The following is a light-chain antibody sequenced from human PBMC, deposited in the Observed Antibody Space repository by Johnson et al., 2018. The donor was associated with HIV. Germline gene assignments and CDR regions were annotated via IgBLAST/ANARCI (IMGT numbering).Light chain of an antibody. V-gene: IGLV1-40*01. Sequence: QAVLTQPPSVSGAPGQRVTISCTGSSSNIGAGYDVHWYQQFPGTAPKLLIYGNDNRPSGVPERFSGSKSGTSASLAIPGLQAEDEADYYCQSYDNALSGSKVFGTGTKVTVL. CDR2: GND. J-gene: IGLJ1*01. CDR1: SSNIGAGYD. CDR3: QSYDNALSGSKV.